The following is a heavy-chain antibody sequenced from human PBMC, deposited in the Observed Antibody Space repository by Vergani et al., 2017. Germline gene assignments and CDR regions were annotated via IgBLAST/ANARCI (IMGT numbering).Heavy chain of an antibody. J-gene: IGHJ4*02. CDR1: GFSFSSYS. Sequence: EVQLVESGGGLVKPGGSLRLSCAASGFSFSSYSMNWVRQAPGKGLEWVVSISGSSSYVFYRASVEGRFTITRDNAKKSVYLQMNSLRAEDTAMYFCARGLWDCTHIRCSPPSYWGQGTQVTVSS. V-gene: IGHV3-21*02. D-gene: IGHD2-8*01. CDR3: ARGLWDCTHIRCSPPSY. CDR2: ISGSSSYV.